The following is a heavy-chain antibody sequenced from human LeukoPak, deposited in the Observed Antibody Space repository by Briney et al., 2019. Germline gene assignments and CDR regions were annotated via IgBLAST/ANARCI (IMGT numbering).Heavy chain of an antibody. J-gene: IGHJ4*02. CDR1: GFTFDDYA. V-gene: IGHV3-9*01. CDR3: ARKGLPDY. Sequence: GGSLRLSCAASGFTFDDYAMHWVRQAPGKGLEWVSGISWNSGSIGYADSVKGRFTISRGNAKNSLYLQMNSLRAEDTALYYCARKGLPDYWGQGTLVTVSS. CDR2: ISWNSGSI.